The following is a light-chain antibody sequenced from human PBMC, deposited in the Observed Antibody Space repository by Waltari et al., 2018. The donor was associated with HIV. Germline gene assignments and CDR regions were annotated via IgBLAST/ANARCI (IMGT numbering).Light chain of an antibody. CDR1: QSVSSN. Sequence: EIVMTQSPATLSVSPGERATLSCRASQSVSSNLAWYQQKPGQAPRLLIYGASTRATGIPARFSGIVSVTEFTLTISSLLSEDFAVYYCQQYNNWPPGAFGQGTRLEIK. CDR2: GAS. J-gene: IGKJ5*01. CDR3: QQYNNWPPGA. V-gene: IGKV3-15*01.